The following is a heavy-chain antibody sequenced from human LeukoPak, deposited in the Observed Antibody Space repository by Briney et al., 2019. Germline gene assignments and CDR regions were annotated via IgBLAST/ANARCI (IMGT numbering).Heavy chain of an antibody. CDR3: ARDIRRGPYYYYGMDV. J-gene: IGHJ6*02. D-gene: IGHD4-17*01. CDR2: INPNSGGT. V-gene: IGHV1-2*02. CDR1: GYTFTGYY. Sequence: ASVKVSCKASGYTFTGYYMHWVRQAPGQGLEWMGWINPNSGGTNYAQKFQGRVTMTRDTSISTAYMELSRLRSDDTAVYYCARDIRRGPYYYYGMDVWGQGTTVTVSS.